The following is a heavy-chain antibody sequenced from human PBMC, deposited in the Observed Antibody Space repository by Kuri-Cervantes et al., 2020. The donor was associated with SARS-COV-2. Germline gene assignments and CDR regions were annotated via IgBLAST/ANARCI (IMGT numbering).Heavy chain of an antibody. J-gene: IGHJ6*02. D-gene: IGHD6-19*01. CDR3: ARDRGSSGWSWVYYYYGMDV. CDR1: GYSISSGSY. Sequence: SETLSLTCAVSGYSISSGSYWGWIRQPPGKGLEWIGSFYHSGSTYYNPSLKSRITISLHMSKNQFSLKLSSVTAADTAVYYCARDRGSSGWSWVYYYYGMDVWGQGTTVTVSS. V-gene: IGHV4-38-2*02. CDR2: FYHSGST.